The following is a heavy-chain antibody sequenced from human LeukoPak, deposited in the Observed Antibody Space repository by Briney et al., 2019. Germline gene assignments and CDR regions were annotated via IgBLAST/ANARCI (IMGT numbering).Heavy chain of an antibody. Sequence: PGGSLRLSCAAPGFTLNGYWMHWVRQAPGKGLVWVSRINSDGSTTSYADSVKGRFTISRDNSKNTLYLQMNSLRAEDTAVYYCARDRKRVVEAVDYGMDVWGQGTTVTVSS. CDR3: ARDRKRVVEAVDYGMDV. D-gene: IGHD2-15*01. CDR1: GFTLNGYW. V-gene: IGHV3-74*01. J-gene: IGHJ6*02. CDR2: INSDGSTT.